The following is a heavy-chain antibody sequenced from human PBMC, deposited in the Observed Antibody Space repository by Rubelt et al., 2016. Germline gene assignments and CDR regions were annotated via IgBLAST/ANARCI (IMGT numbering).Heavy chain of an antibody. CDR2: HSGRT. J-gene: IGHJ3*02. CDR3: ARDRSAMVRDAFDI. Sequence: HSGRTYYNRSLKSRVTISVDTSKNQFSLMLSSVTAADTAVYYCARDRSAMVRDAFDIWGQGTMVTVSS. V-gene: IGHV4-30-2*04. D-gene: IGHD3-10*01.